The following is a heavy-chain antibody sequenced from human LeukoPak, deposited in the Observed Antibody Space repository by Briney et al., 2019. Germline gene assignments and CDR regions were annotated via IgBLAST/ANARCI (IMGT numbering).Heavy chain of an antibody. V-gene: IGHV4-38-2*02. CDR3: ARESFSSGWYLPRPYYFDY. Sequence: PSETLSLTCAVSGYSISSGYYWGWIRQPPGKGLEWIGSIYHSGSTNYNPSLKSRVTISVDTSKNQFSLKLSSVTAADTAVYYCARESFSSGWYLPRPYYFDYWGQGTLVTVSS. D-gene: IGHD6-19*01. CDR2: IYHSGST. CDR1: GYSISSGYY. J-gene: IGHJ4*02.